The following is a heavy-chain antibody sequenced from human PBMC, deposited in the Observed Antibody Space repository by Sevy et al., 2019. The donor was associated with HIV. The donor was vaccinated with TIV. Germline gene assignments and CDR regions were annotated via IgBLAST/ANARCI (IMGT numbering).Heavy chain of an antibody. V-gene: IGHV1-18*04. CDR3: ARGVGKNYYYYYMDV. Sequence: ASAKVSCKASGYTFTSYGISWVRQAPGQGLEWMGWISAYNGNTNYAQKLQGRVTMTTDTSTSTAYMELRSLRSDDTAVYYCARGVGKNYYYYYMDVWGKGTTVTVSS. CDR2: ISAYNGNT. CDR1: GYTFTSYG. D-gene: IGHD1-26*01. J-gene: IGHJ6*03.